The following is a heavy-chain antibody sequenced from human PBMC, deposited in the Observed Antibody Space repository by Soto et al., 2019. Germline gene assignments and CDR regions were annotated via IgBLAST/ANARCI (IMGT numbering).Heavy chain of an antibody. CDR2: ISGSGGST. CDR3: AKEPLAVAGTLDY. CDR1: CFTFSSYA. D-gene: IGHD6-19*01. V-gene: IGHV3-23*01. J-gene: IGHJ4*02. Sequence: PGGSLRLSCAASCFTFSSYAICWVRQAPGKGLAWVSAISGSGGSTYYADSVKGRFTISRDNSKNTLCLQMNSLRAEDTAVYYCAKEPLAVAGTLDYWGQGTLVTVSS.